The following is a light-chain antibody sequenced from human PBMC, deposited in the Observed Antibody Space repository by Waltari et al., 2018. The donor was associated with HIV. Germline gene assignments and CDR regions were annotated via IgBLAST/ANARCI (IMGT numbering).Light chain of an antibody. V-gene: IGLV1-40*01. J-gene: IGLJ1*01. CDR3: QSYDSSLRGYA. Sequence: QSVLTQPPSVSGAPGQRVTISCTGSSSNIGAGFEVHWYQQLPGTAPKLLISANNNRPSGVPDRFAGSKSGTSASLAIPGLQAEDEADYYCQSYDSSLRGYAFGTGTKVSVL. CDR2: ANN. CDR1: SSNIGAGFE.